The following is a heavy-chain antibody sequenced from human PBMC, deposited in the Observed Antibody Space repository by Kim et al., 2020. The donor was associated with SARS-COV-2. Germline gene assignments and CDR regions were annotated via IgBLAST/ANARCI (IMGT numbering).Heavy chain of an antibody. D-gene: IGHD5-18*01. J-gene: IGHJ6*02. Sequence: SETLSLTCDVYDGSFSTYYWSWIRQPPGKGLEWIGEINHSGTTNYNPSLKSRVTISVDTSKNKLSLKLKSVTAADTAVYYCARLPRRIQPWPTRDYNMDVWGQGTTVTVSS. CDR1: DGSFSTYY. CDR2: INHSGTT. V-gene: IGHV4-34*01. CDR3: ARLPRRIQPWPTRDYNMDV.